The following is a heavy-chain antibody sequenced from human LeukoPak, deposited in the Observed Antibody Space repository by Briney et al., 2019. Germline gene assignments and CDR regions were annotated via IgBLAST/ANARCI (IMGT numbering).Heavy chain of an antibody. CDR1: GFTFSSYG. D-gene: IGHD6-13*01. CDR3: ARDLTAAGTDPGY. Sequence: PGRSLRLSCAASGFTFSSYGMHWVRQAPGKGLEWVAVIWYDGSNKYYADSVKGRFTISRDNSKNTLCLQMNSLRSEDTAVYYCARDLTAAGTDPGYWGQGTLVTVSA. CDR2: IWYDGSNK. J-gene: IGHJ4*02. V-gene: IGHV3-33*01.